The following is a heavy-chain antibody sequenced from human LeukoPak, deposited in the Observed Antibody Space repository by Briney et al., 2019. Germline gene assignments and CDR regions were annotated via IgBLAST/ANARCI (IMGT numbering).Heavy chain of an antibody. CDR3: AKEGGPKYYDFWSGFSTTFYMDV. J-gene: IGHJ6*03. Sequence: PGGSLRLSCAASGFTFSSHWMSWVRQAPGKGLEWVSTISGGGGRTYYADSVKGRFTTSRDNSKNTLYLQMNSLRAEDTAVYYCAKEGGPKYYDFWSGFSTTFYMDVWGKGTTVTVSS. CDR1: GFTFSSHW. D-gene: IGHD3-3*01. CDR2: ISGGGGRT. V-gene: IGHV3-23*01.